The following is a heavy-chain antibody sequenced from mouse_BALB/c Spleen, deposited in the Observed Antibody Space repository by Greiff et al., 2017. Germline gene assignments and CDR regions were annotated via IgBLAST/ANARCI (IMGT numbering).Heavy chain of an antibody. Sequence: EVQVVESGGGLVQPGGSRKLSCAASGFTFSSFGMHWVRQAPEKGLEWVAYISGGSSTIYYADTVKGRFTISRDNPKNTLFLQMTSLRSEDTAMYYCARGYDGFYYAMDYWGQGTSVTVSS. CDR3: ARGYDGFYYAMDY. D-gene: IGHD2-14*01. J-gene: IGHJ4*01. CDR2: ISGGSSTI. CDR1: GFTFSSFG. V-gene: IGHV5-17*02.